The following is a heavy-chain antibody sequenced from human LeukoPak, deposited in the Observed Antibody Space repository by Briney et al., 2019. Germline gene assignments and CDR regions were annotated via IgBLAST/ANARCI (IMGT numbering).Heavy chain of an antibody. CDR3: AGDVMSTALDAFDV. CDR2: IYYSGSP. J-gene: IGHJ3*01. D-gene: IGHD1-1*01. Sequence: SETLSLICTVSGGSINSYYWNWIRQPPGKGLELIGYIYYSGSPTYNPSLKSRVTISVDTSKNQFSLQLSSMTAADTAVYYCAGDVMSTALDAFDVWGQGTMVTVSS. V-gene: IGHV4-59*01. CDR1: GGSINSYY.